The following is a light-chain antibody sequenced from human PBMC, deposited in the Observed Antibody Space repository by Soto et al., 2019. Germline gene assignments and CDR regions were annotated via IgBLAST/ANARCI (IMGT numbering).Light chain of an antibody. V-gene: IGLV2-8*01. Sequence: QSALTQPPSASGSPGQSVTISCTGTSSDVGGYNYVSWYQQHPGKAPKLMIYEVSKRPSGVPDRFSGSKSGNTASLTVSGLLAEDEADYYCSSYAGSNNAYVFGTGTKLTVL. CDR1: SSDVGGYNY. J-gene: IGLJ1*01. CDR2: EVS. CDR3: SSYAGSNNAYV.